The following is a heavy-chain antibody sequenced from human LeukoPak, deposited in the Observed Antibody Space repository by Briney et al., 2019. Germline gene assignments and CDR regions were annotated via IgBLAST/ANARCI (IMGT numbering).Heavy chain of an antibody. V-gene: IGHV3-21*01. D-gene: IGHD3/OR15-3a*01. CDR3: AREGGLIIPFDY. CDR2: ISGNAIYI. CDR1: GFTFSSYS. J-gene: IGHJ4*02. Sequence: PGGSLRLSCAASGFTFSSYSMNWVRQAPGKGLEWVSSISGNAIYIDYADSVKGRFTISRDNAKNSLYLQLNSLRAGDTAVYYCAREGGLIIPFDYWGQGALVTVSS.